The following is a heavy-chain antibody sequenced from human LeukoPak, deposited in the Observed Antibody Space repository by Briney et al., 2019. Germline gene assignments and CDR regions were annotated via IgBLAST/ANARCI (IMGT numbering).Heavy chain of an antibody. CDR3: ARFTDYYDSSGFDP. J-gene: IGHJ5*02. CDR1: GGSISSSSYY. D-gene: IGHD3-22*01. Sequence: SETLSLTCAVSGGSISSSSYYWGWIRQPPGKGLEWIGSIYYSGSTYYNPSLKSRVTISVDTSKNQFSLKLSSVTAADTAVYYCARFTDYYDSSGFDPWGQGTLVTVSS. V-gene: IGHV4-39*07. CDR2: IYYSGST.